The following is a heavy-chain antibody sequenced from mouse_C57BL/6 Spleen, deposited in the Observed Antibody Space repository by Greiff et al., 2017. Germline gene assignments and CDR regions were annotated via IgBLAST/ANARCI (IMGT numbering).Heavy chain of an antibody. J-gene: IGHJ4*01. CDR2: IRSKSNNYAT. D-gene: IGHD2-1*01. CDR3: VRQDGNYGDYAMDY. CDR1: GFSFNTYA. Sequence: EVQLQQSGGGLVQPKGSLKLSCAASGFSFNTYAMNWVRQAPGKGLEWVARIRSKSNNYATYYADSVKDRFTISRDDSESMLYLQMNNLKTEDTAMYYCVRQDGNYGDYAMDYWGQGTSVTVSS. V-gene: IGHV10-1*01.